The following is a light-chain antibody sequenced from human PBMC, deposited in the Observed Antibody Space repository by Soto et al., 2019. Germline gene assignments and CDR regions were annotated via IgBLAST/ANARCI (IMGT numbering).Light chain of an antibody. V-gene: IGKV1-5*03. CDR2: EAS. J-gene: IGKJ1*01. CDR3: HQYNTYPWT. CDR1: QSIRRW. Sequence: DIQMTQSPSTLSASVGDRVTITCRASQSIRRWLAWYQQKPEKAPKLLIYEASILHSGVPSRFSGSGSGTEITLTISSLQSDDFATYYCHQYNTYPWTFGQGTKVEIK.